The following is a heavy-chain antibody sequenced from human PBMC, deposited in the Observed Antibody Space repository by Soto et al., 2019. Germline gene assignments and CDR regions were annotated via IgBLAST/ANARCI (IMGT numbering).Heavy chain of an antibody. CDR1: GYTFTSYG. V-gene: IGHV1-18*01. J-gene: IGHJ6*02. Sequence: ASVKVSCKASGYTFTSYGISWVRQAPGQGLEWMGWISAYNGNTNYAQKLQGRVTMTTDTSTSTAYMELRSLRSDDTAVYYCASRSSSSYYYYYGMDVWGQWTTVTVSS. CDR3: ASRSSSSYYYYYGMDV. CDR2: ISAYNGNT. D-gene: IGHD6-6*01.